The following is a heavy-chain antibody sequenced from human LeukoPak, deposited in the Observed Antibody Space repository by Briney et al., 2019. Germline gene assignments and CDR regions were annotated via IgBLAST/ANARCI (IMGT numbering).Heavy chain of an antibody. CDR1: GFTFSSYA. V-gene: IGHV3-30*18. Sequence: GGSLRLSCAASGFTFSSYAMSWVRQAPGKGLEWVAVISYDGSNKYYADSVKGRFTISRDNSKNTLYLQMNSLRGEDTAVYYCAKDPRDSSGYHFDYWGQGTLVTVSS. CDR2: ISYDGSNK. J-gene: IGHJ4*02. D-gene: IGHD3-22*01. CDR3: AKDPRDSSGYHFDY.